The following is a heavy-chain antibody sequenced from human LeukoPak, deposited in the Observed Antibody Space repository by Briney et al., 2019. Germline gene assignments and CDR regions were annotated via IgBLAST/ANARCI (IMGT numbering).Heavy chain of an antibody. CDR1: RYSLISCYS. D-gene: IGHD4-17*01. CDR2: IYVSGST. V-gene: IGHV4-38-2*01. CDR3: AKTDYGDYGGFNS. J-gene: IGHJ3*01. Sequence: SETLSLTCAVSRYSLISCYSWGWIRQPPGKGREWIGNIYVSGSTYYNLSLKSRVTISIDMSKNLFSLKLISVTAADTAVYRCAKTDYGDYGGFNSWGQGTMVTVSS.